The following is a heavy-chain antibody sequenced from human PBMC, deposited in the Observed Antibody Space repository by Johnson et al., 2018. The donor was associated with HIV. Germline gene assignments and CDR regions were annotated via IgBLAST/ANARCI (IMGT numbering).Heavy chain of an antibody. V-gene: IGHV3-20*01. D-gene: IGHD6-13*01. Sequence: LQLVESGGGLVQPGRSLRLSCAASGFTFDDYGMSWVRQAPGKGLKWVSGINWNSGSMGYADSVKGRFTISRDNSKNTLYLQMNSLRAEDTAVYHCAKVAVATAAGGVALDVWGPGTMVTVSS. CDR3: AKVAVATAAGGVALDV. CDR2: INWNSGSM. J-gene: IGHJ3*01. CDR1: GFTFDDYG.